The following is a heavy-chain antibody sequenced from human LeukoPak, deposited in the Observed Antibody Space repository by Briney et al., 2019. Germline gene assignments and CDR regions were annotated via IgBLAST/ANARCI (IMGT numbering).Heavy chain of an antibody. CDR3: VRDIDH. Sequence: GGSLRLSCAASGFTFGTYWMSWVRQAPGKGLEWVANINEDGSQKDYLDSVKGRFTISRDNAKDSLYLQMSSLRAEDVAIYYCVRDIDHWGQGTLVTVSS. CDR1: GFTFGTYW. J-gene: IGHJ4*02. V-gene: IGHV3-7*04. CDR2: INEDGSQK.